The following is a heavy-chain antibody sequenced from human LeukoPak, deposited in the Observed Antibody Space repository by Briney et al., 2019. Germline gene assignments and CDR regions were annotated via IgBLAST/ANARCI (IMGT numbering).Heavy chain of an antibody. V-gene: IGHV3-21*01. CDR1: GFTFSSYS. D-gene: IGHD1-7*01. Sequence: GGSLRLSCAASGFTFSSYSMNWVRQAPGKGLEWVSSISSSSSYIYYADSVKGRFTISRDNSKNTLYLQMDSLRSDDTAVYYCAKSSAGITWFDPWGQGTLVIVSS. CDR2: ISSSSSYI. CDR3: AKSSAGITWFDP. J-gene: IGHJ5*02.